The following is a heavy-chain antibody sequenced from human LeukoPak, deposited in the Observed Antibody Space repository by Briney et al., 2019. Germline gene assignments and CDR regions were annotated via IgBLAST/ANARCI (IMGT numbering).Heavy chain of an antibody. CDR3: AKGRTPRVVVVAATLDGFDY. J-gene: IGHJ4*02. V-gene: IGHV3-23*01. CDR2: ISGSGGST. D-gene: IGHD2-15*01. Sequence: GGSLRLSCAASGFTFSSYAMSWVRQAPGKGLEWVSAISGSGGSTYYAASGKGRFTIYRDNSKNTLYLQMDSLRAEDTGVYYCAKGRTPRVVVVAATLDGFDYWGQGTLVTVSS. CDR1: GFTFSSYA.